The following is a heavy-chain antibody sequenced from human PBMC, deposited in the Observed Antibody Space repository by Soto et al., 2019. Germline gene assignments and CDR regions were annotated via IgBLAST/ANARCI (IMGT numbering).Heavy chain of an antibody. Sequence: SVKVSCKASGGTFSSYAISWVRQAPGQGLEWMGGIIPIFGTANYAQKFQGRVTITADESTSTAYMELSSLRSEDTAVYYCARLTTPFYYYYGMDVWGQGTTVTVSS. CDR3: ARLTTPFYYYYGMDV. V-gene: IGHV1-69*13. CDR2: IIPIFGTA. D-gene: IGHD2-15*01. J-gene: IGHJ6*02. CDR1: GGTFSSYA.